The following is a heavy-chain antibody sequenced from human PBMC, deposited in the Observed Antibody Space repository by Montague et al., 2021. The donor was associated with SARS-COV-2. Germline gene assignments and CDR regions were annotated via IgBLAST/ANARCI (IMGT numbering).Heavy chain of an antibody. V-gene: IGHV3-53*01. CDR1: GFSVSSNY. CDR3: AKGEAQGSRSFDY. Sequence: SLRLSCAASGFSVSSNYLNWVRQAPGKGLEWVSFIGSGGGTYYADSVKGRFTISGDTSRNTLYLQMNSLRAEDTVVYYCAKGEAQGSRSFDYWGQGTLVTVSS. J-gene: IGHJ4*02. CDR2: IGSGGGT.